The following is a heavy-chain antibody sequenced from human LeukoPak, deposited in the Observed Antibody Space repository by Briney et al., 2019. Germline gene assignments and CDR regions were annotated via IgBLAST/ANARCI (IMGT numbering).Heavy chain of an antibody. CDR3: AKDDAWIRSAS. D-gene: IGHD5-12*01. CDR1: GFILSNHG. J-gene: IGHJ5*01. Sequence: PGGSLRLSCAASGFILSNHGMNWVRQAPGKGLEWVSGISPRGDITYYTDSVKGRFTVSRDNFKNTVHLQVNSLRPEDTAVYFCAKDDAWIRSASWGQGILVTVSS. V-gene: IGHV3-23*01. CDR2: ISPRGDIT.